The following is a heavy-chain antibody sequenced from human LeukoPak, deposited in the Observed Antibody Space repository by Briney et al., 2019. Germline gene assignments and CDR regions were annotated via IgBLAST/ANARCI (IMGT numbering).Heavy chain of an antibody. Sequence: SVTVSCMASGGTFSSYAISWVGQAPGQGVEGMGGIIPIFGTANYAQKFQGRVTITADESTSTAYMELSSLRSEDTAVYYCATKRGYSYGYFDYWGQGALVTVSS. CDR2: IIPIFGTA. CDR3: ATKRGYSYGYFDY. V-gene: IGHV1-69*13. D-gene: IGHD5-18*01. J-gene: IGHJ4*02. CDR1: GGTFSSYA.